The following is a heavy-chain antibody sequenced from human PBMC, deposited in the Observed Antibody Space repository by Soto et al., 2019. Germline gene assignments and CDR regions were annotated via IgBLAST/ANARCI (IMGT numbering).Heavy chain of an antibody. V-gene: IGHV4-34*01. J-gene: IGHJ6*03. Sequence: SETLSLTCAVYGGSFSGYYWSWIRQPPGKGLEWIGEINHSGSTNYNPSLKSRVTISVDTSKNQFSLKLSSVTAADTAVYYCARNRVRYCTNGVCYMSYYMDVWGKGTTVTVSS. D-gene: IGHD2-8*01. CDR3: ARNRVRYCTNGVCYMSYYMDV. CDR1: GGSFSGYY. CDR2: INHSGST.